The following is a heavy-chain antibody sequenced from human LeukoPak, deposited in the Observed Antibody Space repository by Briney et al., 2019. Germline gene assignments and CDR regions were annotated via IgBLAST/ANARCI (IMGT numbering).Heavy chain of an antibody. Sequence: SETLSLTCTVSGGSVSSRTYYWGWFRQPPGKGLEWIGSVYYSGNTFYSPSLKSRVTISVDTSKNQFSLNLRSVTAADTAVYYCSGGIDEAGKAFDIWDQGTMVAVSS. CDR2: VYYSGNT. CDR3: SGGIDEAGKAFDI. CDR1: GGSVSSRTYY. D-gene: IGHD3-10*01. V-gene: IGHV4-39*01. J-gene: IGHJ3*02.